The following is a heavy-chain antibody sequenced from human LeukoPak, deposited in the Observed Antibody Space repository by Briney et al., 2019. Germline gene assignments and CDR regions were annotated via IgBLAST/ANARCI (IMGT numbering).Heavy chain of an antibody. J-gene: IGHJ4*02. CDR2: IYYSGST. CDR3: ASRRDGYNYYFDY. D-gene: IGHD5-24*01. V-gene: IGHV4-59*01. CDR1: GGSISSYY. Sequence: SETLSLTCTVSGGSISSYYWSWIRQPPGKGLEWIGYIYYSGSTNYNPPLKSRVTISVDTSKNQFSLKLSSVTAADTAVYYCASRRDGYNYYFDYWGQGTLVTVSS.